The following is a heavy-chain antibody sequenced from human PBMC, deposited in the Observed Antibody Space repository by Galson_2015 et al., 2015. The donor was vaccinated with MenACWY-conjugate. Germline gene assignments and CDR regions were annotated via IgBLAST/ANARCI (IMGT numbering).Heavy chain of an antibody. CDR3: ARWNFDAYGMDV. V-gene: IGHV4-59*08. Sequence: ETPSLPSPVSCGSLSSYYWSWVRPPPGKGLEWVGDIYYSGSTNYNPPLKSRVTISVDTSKNQFSLKLSSVTAADTAVYYCARWNFDAYGMDVWGQGTTVTVSS. CDR2: IYYSGST. CDR1: CGSLSSYY. J-gene: IGHJ6*02. D-gene: IGHD1-7*01.